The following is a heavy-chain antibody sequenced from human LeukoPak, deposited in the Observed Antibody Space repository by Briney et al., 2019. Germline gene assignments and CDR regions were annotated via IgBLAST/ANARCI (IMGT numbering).Heavy chain of an antibody. V-gene: IGHV3-23*01. CDR2: ISGSGGST. J-gene: IGHJ4*02. CDR3: AKARRWELLGGHFDY. CDR1: GFTFSSYA. D-gene: IGHD1-26*01. Sequence: GGSLRLSCAASGFTFSSYAMSWVRQAPGKGLEWVSAISGSGGSTYYADSVKGRFTISRDNSKNTLYLQMNSLRAEDTAVYYCAKARRWELLGGHFDYWGQGTLVTVSS.